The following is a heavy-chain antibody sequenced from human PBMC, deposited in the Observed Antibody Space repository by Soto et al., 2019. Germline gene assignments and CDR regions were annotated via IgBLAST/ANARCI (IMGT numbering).Heavy chain of an antibody. D-gene: IGHD3-3*01. CDR3: ARGGQYSYYGFLYVGMDV. V-gene: IGHV1-18*04. CDR2: ISAHNGNT. J-gene: IGHJ6*02. Sequence: SVKLSCKASGYTFTNHGISWVRQAPGQGLEWMGWISAHNGNTNYAQNFQGRVTMTTDRATSTASMDLRSLRSDDTAIYYCARGGQYSYYGFLYVGMDVWGQGTTVTVSS. CDR1: GYTFTNHG.